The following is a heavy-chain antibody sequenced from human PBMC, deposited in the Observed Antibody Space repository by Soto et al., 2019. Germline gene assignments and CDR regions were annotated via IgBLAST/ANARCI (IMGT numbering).Heavy chain of an antibody. J-gene: IGHJ4*02. CDR1: GGSISSYY. Sequence: SETLSLTCTVSGGSISSYYWSWIRQPPGKGLEWIGYIYYSGSTNYNPSLKSRVTISVDTSKNQFSLKLSSVTAADTAVYYCARTSGSYSTLDYWGQGTLVTVSS. D-gene: IGHD1-26*01. CDR2: IYYSGST. CDR3: ARTSGSYSTLDY. V-gene: IGHV4-59*08.